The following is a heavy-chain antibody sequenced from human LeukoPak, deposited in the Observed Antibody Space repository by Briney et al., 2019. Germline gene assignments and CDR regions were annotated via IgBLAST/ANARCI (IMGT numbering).Heavy chain of an antibody. D-gene: IGHD4-23*01. CDR1: GFSVSSNY. V-gene: IGHV3-66*01. CDR2: IYSGGST. J-gene: IGHJ4*02. CDR3: ARETFYDYGGNYFDY. Sequence: PGGSLRLSCAASGFSVSSNYMSWVRQAPGKGLEWVSVIYSGGSTYYADSVKGRFTISKDNSKNTVYLQMNSLRAEDTAAYYCARETFYDYGGNYFDYWGQGTLVTVSS.